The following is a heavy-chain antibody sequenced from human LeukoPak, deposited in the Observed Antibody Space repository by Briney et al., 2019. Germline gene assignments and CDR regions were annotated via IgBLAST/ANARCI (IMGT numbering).Heavy chain of an antibody. V-gene: IGHV4-34*01. CDR3: ARAQYYDILTGYYSYNWFDP. CDR2: INHSGST. J-gene: IGHJ5*02. D-gene: IGHD3-9*01. Sequence: SETLSLTCAVYGGSFSGYYWSWIRQPPGKGLEWIGEINHSGSTNYNPSLKSRVTISVGTSKNQFSLKLSSVTAADTAVYYCARAQYYDILTGYYSYNWFDPWGQGTLVTVSS. CDR1: GGSFSGYY.